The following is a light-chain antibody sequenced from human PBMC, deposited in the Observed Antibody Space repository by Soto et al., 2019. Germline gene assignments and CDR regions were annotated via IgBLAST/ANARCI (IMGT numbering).Light chain of an antibody. J-gene: IGLJ1*01. V-gene: IGLV1-44*01. Sequence: QSVLTQPPSASGTPGQRGTFSCSVSSSNIGINTVNLYQQLPGTAPQLLISDNHRRPSGVPDRFSGSKSGTSASLAISGLQSEDEATYFCAAWDVSLKGFVFGTGTKVTVL. CDR3: AAWDVSLKGFV. CDR1: SSNIGINT. CDR2: DNH.